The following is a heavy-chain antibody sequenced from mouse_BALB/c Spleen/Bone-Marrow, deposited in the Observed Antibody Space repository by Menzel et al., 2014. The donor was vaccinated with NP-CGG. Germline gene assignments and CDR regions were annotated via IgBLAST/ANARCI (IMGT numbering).Heavy chain of an antibody. CDR2: INPGSSTI. V-gene: IGHV4-2*02. Sequence: EVKLMESGGGLVQPGGSLNLACVASGFDSGRYWMSWARQAPGKGLEWIGEINPGSSTINYSPTLKDKFIMSRDNAKNTLYLQMRKVRSEDTALYYCARLGYYGYHDNWGQGTTLTVSS. D-gene: IGHD1-2*01. CDR3: ARLGYYGYHDN. J-gene: IGHJ2*01. CDR1: GFDSGRYW.